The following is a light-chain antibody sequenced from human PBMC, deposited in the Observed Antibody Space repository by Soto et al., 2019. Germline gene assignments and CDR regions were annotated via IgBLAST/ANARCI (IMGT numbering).Light chain of an antibody. J-gene: IGKJ5*01. V-gene: IGKV1-33*01. Sequence: DTQMTQSPSSLSASVGDTVTITCQASQDISNFLNWYQQKPGKAPKLLIYDASTLETGAPSRFSGSGSGTDFTFTISSPQPEDIATYYCQHYSTAPITFGQGTRLEIK. CDR1: QDISNF. CDR3: QHYSTAPIT. CDR2: DAS.